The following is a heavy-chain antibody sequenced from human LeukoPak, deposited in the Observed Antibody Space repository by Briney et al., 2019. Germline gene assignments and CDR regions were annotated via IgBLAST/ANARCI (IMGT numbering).Heavy chain of an antibody. CDR1: GGSVSSGSYY. CDR3: AKSPYGDFGLDV. Sequence: PSETLSLTCTVSGGSVSSGSYYWSWIRQPPGKGLEWIGYIYYSGSTNYNPSLKSRVTISVDTSKNQFSLKLSSVTAADTAVYYCAKSPYGDFGLDVWGQGTTVTVSS. J-gene: IGHJ6*02. D-gene: IGHD4-17*01. CDR2: IYYSGST. V-gene: IGHV4-61*01.